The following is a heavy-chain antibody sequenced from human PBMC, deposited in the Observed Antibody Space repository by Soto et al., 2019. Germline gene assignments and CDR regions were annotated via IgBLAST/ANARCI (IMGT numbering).Heavy chain of an antibody. CDR2: INHSGST. V-gene: IGHV4-34*01. CDR1: GGSFSGYY. Sequence: ETLSLTCAVYGGSFSGYYWSWIRQPPGKGLEWIGEINHSGSTNYNPSLKSRVTISVDTSKNQFSLKLSSVTAADTAVYYCAGVLRTGEYYYYYMDVWGKGTTVTVSS. CDR3: AGVLRTGEYYYYYMDV. J-gene: IGHJ6*03. D-gene: IGHD7-27*01.